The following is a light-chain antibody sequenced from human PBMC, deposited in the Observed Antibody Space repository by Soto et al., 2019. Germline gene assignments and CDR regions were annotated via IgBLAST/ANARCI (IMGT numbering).Light chain of an antibody. J-gene: IGKJ1*01. CDR3: QQDKNYLT. Sequence: DIQMTQSPSTLSASVGDRVTFTCRASQRVSIWLAWYQQKPGKAPKLLISGASTLETGVPSRFSGSGSGTEFTLTISSLQPDEFETYYCQQDKNYLTFGQGTKVEIK. CDR1: QRVSIW. CDR2: GAS. V-gene: IGKV1-5*01.